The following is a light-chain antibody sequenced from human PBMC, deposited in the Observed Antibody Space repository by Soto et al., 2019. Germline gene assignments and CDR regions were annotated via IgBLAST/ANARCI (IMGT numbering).Light chain of an antibody. CDR1: QSVSSN. CDR2: GAS. CDR3: QQYNTYLS. V-gene: IGKV3-15*01. Sequence: EIVLTQSPATLSVSPGERARLXCRASQSVSSNLAWYQQKPGQAPRLLIYGASTRATGIPARFSGSGSGTEFTLTISSLQSEDVATYYCQQYNTYLSFGQGTKVDIK. J-gene: IGKJ1*01.